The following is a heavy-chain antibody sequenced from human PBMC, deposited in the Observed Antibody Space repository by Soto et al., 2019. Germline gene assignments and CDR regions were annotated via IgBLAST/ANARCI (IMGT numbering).Heavy chain of an antibody. Sequence: SETLSLTCTVSGGSISSGYYYWSWIRQPPGKGLEWIGYIYYSGSTYYNPSLKSRLTISVDTSKNQFSLKLNSMTAADTAVYYCARVPGGSYIDFWGQGTLVTVSS. D-gene: IGHD1-26*01. CDR1: GGSISSGYYY. V-gene: IGHV4-30-4*01. CDR2: IYYSGST. CDR3: ARVPGGSYIDF. J-gene: IGHJ4*02.